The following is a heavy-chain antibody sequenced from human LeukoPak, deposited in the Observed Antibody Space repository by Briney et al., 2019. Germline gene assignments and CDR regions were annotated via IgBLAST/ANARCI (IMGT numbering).Heavy chain of an antibody. CDR3: ASDSHIVVVTAIHRYFQH. CDR1: GYTFTGNY. Sequence: ASVKVSCKASGYTFTGNYMHWVRQAPGQGLEWMGRINPNSGGTNYAQKFQGRVTMTRDTSIGTAYMELSRLRSDDTAVYYCASDSHIVVVTAIHRYFQHWGQGTLVTVSS. CDR2: INPNSGGT. J-gene: IGHJ1*01. V-gene: IGHV1-2*06. D-gene: IGHD2-21*02.